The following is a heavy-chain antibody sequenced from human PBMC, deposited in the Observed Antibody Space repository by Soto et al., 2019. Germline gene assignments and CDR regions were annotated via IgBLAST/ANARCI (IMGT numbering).Heavy chain of an antibody. CDR2: IIPIFGTA. D-gene: IGHD3-22*01. CDR3: ARGWGYDSTDYYYAY. Sequence: QVQLVQSGAEVRKPGSSVRVSCKASGGSFNRHTISWVRQAPGQGLEWMGGIIPIFGTANHAQKFQGRVTIIADESTSTVYMEVSSLRSDDTAIYYCARGWGYDSTDYYYAYWGQGTLVIFSS. J-gene: IGHJ4*02. V-gene: IGHV1-69*01. CDR1: GGSFNRHT.